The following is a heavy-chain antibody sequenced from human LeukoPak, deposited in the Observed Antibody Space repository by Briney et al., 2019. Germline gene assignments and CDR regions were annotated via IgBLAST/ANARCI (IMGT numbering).Heavy chain of an antibody. CDR1: GGSISSYY. V-gene: IGHV4-59*01. Sequence: SETLSLTCTVSGGSISSYYWSWIRQPPGKGLEWIGYIYYSGSTNYNPSLKSRVTISVDTSKNQFSLKLSSVTAADTVVYYCARSRELYYYYYGMDVWGQGTTVTVSS. D-gene: IGHD1-26*01. CDR3: ARSRELYYYYYGMDV. CDR2: IYYSGST. J-gene: IGHJ6*02.